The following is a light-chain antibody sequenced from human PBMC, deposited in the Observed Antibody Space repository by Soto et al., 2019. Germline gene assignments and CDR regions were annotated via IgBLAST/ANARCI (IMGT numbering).Light chain of an antibody. CDR3: QQRSNWPPVT. Sequence: EIVLTQSPATLSLSPGERVTLSCRASKSVGSYLAWYQQKPGQAPRLLIYDAFNRATGIPARFSGSGSGTDFTLTISSLEPEDFVVYYCQQRSNWPPVTFGGGTKVEIK. CDR1: KSVGSY. J-gene: IGKJ4*01. V-gene: IGKV3-11*01. CDR2: DAF.